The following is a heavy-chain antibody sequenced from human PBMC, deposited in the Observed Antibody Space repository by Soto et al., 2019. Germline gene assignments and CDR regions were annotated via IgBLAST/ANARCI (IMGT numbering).Heavy chain of an antibody. Sequence: XSVKVACNASGYPFTGYYLHWVRQAPGQGLEWMGWINPNRGDTSYAQKFQGRVAMTRNMSTSTVYLELSSLKSDDPAVFYCARDAHLWGQGSLVTVPS. CDR2: INPNRGDT. CDR1: GYPFTGYY. D-gene: IGHD3-3*02. CDR3: ARDAHL. J-gene: IGHJ4*02. V-gene: IGHV1-2*02.